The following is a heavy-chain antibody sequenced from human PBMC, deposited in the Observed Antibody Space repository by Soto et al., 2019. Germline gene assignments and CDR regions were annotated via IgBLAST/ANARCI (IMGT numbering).Heavy chain of an antibody. CDR2: IIPILGIA. V-gene: IGHV1-69*02. CDR3: ARAPPNPYSESVYYFDY. Sequence: ASVKVSCKASGGTFSSYTISWVRQAPGQGLEWMGRIIPILGIANYAQKFQGRVTITADKSTSTAYMELSSLRSEDTAVYYCARAPPNPYSESVYYFDYWGRGTLVTVSS. CDR1: GGTFSSYT. D-gene: IGHD4-4*01. J-gene: IGHJ4*02.